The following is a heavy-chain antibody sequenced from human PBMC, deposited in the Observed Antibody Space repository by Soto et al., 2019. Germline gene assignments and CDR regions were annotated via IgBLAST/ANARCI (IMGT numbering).Heavy chain of an antibody. CDR2: IYHSGST. CDR1: GGSISSGGYS. D-gene: IGHD3-22*01. CDR3: ARARYDSSGYYFDY. V-gene: IGHV4-30-2*01. Sequence: SETLSLTCTVSGGSISSGGYSWSWIRQPPGKGLEWIGYIYHSGSTYYNPSLKSRVTISVDRSKNQFSLKLSSVTAADTAVYYCARARYDSSGYYFDYWGQGTLVTVSS. J-gene: IGHJ4*02.